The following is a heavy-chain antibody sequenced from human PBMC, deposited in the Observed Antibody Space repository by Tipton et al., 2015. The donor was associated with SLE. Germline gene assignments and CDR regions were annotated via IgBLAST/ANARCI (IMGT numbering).Heavy chain of an antibody. D-gene: IGHD1-26*01. CDR2: ILYTGST. CDR3: ATDLRAPGTKFDR. Sequence: TLSLTCTVSSDSISSSSYYWGWVRQPPGEGLEWIGSILYTGSTYYNPSLRSRITISLDTSKSQFSLKLSSVTAADTAVYFCATDLRAPGTKFDRWGQGTLVTVSS. V-gene: IGHV4-39*07. J-gene: IGHJ5*02. CDR1: SDSISSSSYY.